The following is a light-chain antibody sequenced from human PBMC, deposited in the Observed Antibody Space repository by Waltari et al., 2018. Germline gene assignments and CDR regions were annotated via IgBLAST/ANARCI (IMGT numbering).Light chain of an antibody. CDR2: GAS. V-gene: IGKV3-20*01. CDR1: QSVSSTY. Sequence: EIVLMQYPGTLSLSPGERATLSCRTSQSVSSTYIAWYQQNPGQTPRLLIYGASNRATGIPDRFSGSGSGTDFTLTISRLEPEDSAVYYCQQYVSSPLTFGGGTKVEIK. CDR3: QQYVSSPLT. J-gene: IGKJ4*01.